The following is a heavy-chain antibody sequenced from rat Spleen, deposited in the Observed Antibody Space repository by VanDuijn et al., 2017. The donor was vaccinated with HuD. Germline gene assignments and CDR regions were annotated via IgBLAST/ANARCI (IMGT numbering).Heavy chain of an antibody. Sequence: EVQLVESGGGLVQPGRSLKLSCTASGFSFSNYGMYWIHQTPTKGLEWVAYISSGGGGTYYPDSVQGRFTISRDNTKSTLYLQMDSLKSEDTASYYCARLTGGHFDYWGQGVMGTVSS. CDR1: GFSFSNYG. CDR3: ARLTGGHFDY. CDR2: ISSGGGGT. V-gene: IGHV5-19*01. D-gene: IGHD5-1*01. J-gene: IGHJ2*01.